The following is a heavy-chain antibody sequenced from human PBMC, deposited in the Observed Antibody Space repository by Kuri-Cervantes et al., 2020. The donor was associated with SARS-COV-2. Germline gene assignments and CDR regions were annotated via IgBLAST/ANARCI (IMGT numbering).Heavy chain of an antibody. V-gene: IGHV4-34*01. CDR1: GGSFSDSF. CDR3: ARRLEYANAFDI. J-gene: IGHJ3*02. D-gene: IGHD2-2*01. Sequence: SETLSLTCGVYGGSFSDSFWGWVLRSPGKWLEWIGEIDHSGRTNYNPTLKNRVTISRQTSTNQVSLKLRSVTVADSAVYYCARRLEYANAFDIWGQGTMVTVSS. CDR2: IDHSGRT.